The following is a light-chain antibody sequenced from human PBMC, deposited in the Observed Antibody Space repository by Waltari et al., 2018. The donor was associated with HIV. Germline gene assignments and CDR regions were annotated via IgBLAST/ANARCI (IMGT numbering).Light chain of an antibody. V-gene: IGLV1-47*01. CDR3: VGWDSSLSAYV. CDR2: KNF. CDR1: SSNIENDN. Sequence: QSFLTQPPSASGTPGQTVTISCSGSSSNIENDNVYWYQQLPGMTPKLLIYKNFLRPSGGPDRCAAAKSGTSASLTISGLRSADEADYYCVGWDSSLSAYVVGAGTKVAVL. J-gene: IGLJ1*01.